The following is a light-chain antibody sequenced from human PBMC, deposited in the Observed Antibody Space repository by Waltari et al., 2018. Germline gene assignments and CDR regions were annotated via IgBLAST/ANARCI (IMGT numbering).Light chain of an antibody. Sequence: EIEMTQSPAIMSVSPGERVTLSCRASQKISNNFAWYQQKPGQAPRLLSYGPTTRASGIPGRFRGSGSGTECTLTIDCLQSEDFAVYYCLQYNDWPPLFTFGPGTKVEIK. CDR2: GPT. V-gene: IGKV3-15*01. CDR3: LQYNDWPPLFT. J-gene: IGKJ3*01. CDR1: QKISNN.